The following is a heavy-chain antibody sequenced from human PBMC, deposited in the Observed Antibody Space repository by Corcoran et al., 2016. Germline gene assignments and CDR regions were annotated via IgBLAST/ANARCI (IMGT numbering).Heavy chain of an antibody. CDR2: IIPIFGTA. J-gene: IGHJ4*02. Sequence: QVQLVQSGAEVKKPGSSVKVSCKASGGTFSSYAISWVRQAPGQGLEWMGGIIPIFGTANYAQKFQGRVTITADESTSTAYKELSSLRSEDMSLYYCAEEGGVSPVSNFDYWGQGTLVTVSS. CDR1: GGTFSSYA. V-gene: IGHV1-69*01. D-gene: IGHD2-8*02. CDR3: AEEGGVSPVSNFDY.